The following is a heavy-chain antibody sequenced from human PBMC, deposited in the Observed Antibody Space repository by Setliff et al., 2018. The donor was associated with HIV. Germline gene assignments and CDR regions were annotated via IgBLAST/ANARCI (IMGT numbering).Heavy chain of an antibody. J-gene: IGHJ6*03. CDR1: GGSISNYY. V-gene: IGHV4-59*01. CDR2: ISYSGNT. D-gene: IGHD5-18*01. CDR3: ARGSRGYSYAYYYYYMDV. Sequence: ETLSLTCNVSGGSISNYYWTWMRQPPGKGLEWIAYISYSGNTNYHPALRSRLTITRDTSKNQVSLKLSSVTAADTAVYYCARGSRGYSYAYYYYYMDVWGKGTTVTVSS.